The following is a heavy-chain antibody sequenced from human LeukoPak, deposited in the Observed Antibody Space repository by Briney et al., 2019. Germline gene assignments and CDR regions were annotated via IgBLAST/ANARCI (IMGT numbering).Heavy chain of an antibody. D-gene: IGHD3-10*01. Sequence: PGGSLRLSCAASGFTFSSYAMSWVRQVPGKGLEWVAVLSYDGSNKNYADSVKGRFTISRDNSKNTLYLQMNSLRVEDTAVFYCARGFGEPAALTDYWGQGTLVTVSS. CDR1: GFTFSSYA. CDR3: ARGFGEPAALTDY. J-gene: IGHJ4*02. V-gene: IGHV3-30-3*01. CDR2: LSYDGSNK.